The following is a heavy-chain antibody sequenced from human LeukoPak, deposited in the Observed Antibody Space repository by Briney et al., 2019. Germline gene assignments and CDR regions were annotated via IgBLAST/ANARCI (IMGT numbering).Heavy chain of an antibody. Sequence: PGGSLRLSCAASGFTFSSYAMCWVRQAPGKGLEWVSAISGSGGSTYYADSVKGRFTISRDNSKNTLYLQMNSLRAEHTAVYYCARDSRGYYGSGSYIDYWGQGTLVTVSS. CDR3: ARDSRGYYGSGSYIDY. V-gene: IGHV3-23*01. CDR1: GFTFSSYA. J-gene: IGHJ4*02. CDR2: ISGSGGST. D-gene: IGHD3-10*01.